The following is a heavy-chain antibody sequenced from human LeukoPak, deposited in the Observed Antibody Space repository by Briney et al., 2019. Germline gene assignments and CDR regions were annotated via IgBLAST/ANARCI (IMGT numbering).Heavy chain of an antibody. Sequence: GGSLRLSCAASGFTFSSYGMHWVRQAPGKGLEWVAFIRYDGSSKYYADSVKGRFTISRDNSKNTLYLQMNSLRAEDTAVYYCAKDKKGIAAAGIPDYWGQGTLVTVSS. D-gene: IGHD6-13*01. CDR3: AKDKKGIAAAGIPDY. CDR2: IRYDGSSK. CDR1: GFTFSSYG. V-gene: IGHV3-30*02. J-gene: IGHJ4*02.